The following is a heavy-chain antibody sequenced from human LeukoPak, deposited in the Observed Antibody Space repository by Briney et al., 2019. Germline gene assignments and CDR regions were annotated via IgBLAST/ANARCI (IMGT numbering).Heavy chain of an antibody. CDR3: ASGGYYDSSGYYSDAFDI. V-gene: IGHV4-34*01. Sequence: PSETLSLTCAVYGGSFTGYYWSWIRQPPGKGLEWIGEINHSGSTNYNPSLKSRVTISVDTSKNQFSLKLSSVTAADTAVYYCASGGYYDSSGYYSDAFDIWGQGTMVTVSS. CDR1: GGSFTGYY. D-gene: IGHD3-22*01. CDR2: INHSGST. J-gene: IGHJ3*02.